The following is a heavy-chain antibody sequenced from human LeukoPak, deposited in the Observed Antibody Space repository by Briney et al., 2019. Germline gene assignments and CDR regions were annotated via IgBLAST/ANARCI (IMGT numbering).Heavy chain of an antibody. D-gene: IGHD1-26*01. CDR2: IFYSGST. CDR1: GGSIGTYY. Sequence: SETLSLTCSVSGGSIGTYYWTWIRQPPGKGLEWIGYIFYSGSTNYNPSLKSRLTMSVDTSKNQFSLKLSSVTAADTAVYYCARHAGVYSGSYLDSWGQGTLVTVSS. V-gene: IGHV4-59*08. CDR3: ARHAGVYSGSYLDS. J-gene: IGHJ5*01.